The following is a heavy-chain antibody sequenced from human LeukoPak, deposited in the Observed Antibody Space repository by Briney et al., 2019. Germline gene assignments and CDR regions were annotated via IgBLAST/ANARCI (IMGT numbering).Heavy chain of an antibody. V-gene: IGHV4-4*02. J-gene: IGHJ4*02. Sequence: PSGTLSLTCGVSGGSITSTNYWTWVRQPPGKGLEWIGEVNLQGSTHYNPSLMGRVAISVDMSENHISLQLTSVTAADTAVYYCAREAGLYRPLDNSGQGTLVPVSS. CDR3: AREAGLYRPLDN. CDR1: GGSITSTNY. CDR2: VNLQGST.